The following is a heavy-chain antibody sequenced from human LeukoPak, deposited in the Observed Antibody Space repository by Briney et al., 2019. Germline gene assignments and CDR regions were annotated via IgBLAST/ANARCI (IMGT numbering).Heavy chain of an antibody. D-gene: IGHD3-10*01. V-gene: IGHV3-74*03. J-gene: IGHJ3*01. CDR1: GFTFSRSW. CDR2: IYSDGSDT. CDR3: ATDSGHSFSF. Sequence: GGSLRLSCAASGFTFSRSWMHWFRQAPGEGLVWVSRIYSDGSDTTYADSVKGRFIISRDNARNMLYLQMNSLRGDDTAVYYCATDSGHSFSFWGQGTMVTASS.